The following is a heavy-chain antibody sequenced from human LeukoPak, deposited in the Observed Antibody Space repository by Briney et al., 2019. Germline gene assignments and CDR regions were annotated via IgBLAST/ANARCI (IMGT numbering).Heavy chain of an antibody. CDR3: ARYPSGMTTIVPVDWYFDL. J-gene: IGHJ2*01. Sequence: ASVKVTCKASGGTFSSYAISWVRQPPGQGLEWMGRIIPIFGIANNAQTFQGRVTITEDKSTSTGYMGLCSLRSEDTALYYCARYPSGMTTIVPVDWYFDLWGRGTLVTVSS. V-gene: IGHV1-69*04. D-gene: IGHD3-22*01. CDR1: GGTFSSYA. CDR2: IIPIFGIA.